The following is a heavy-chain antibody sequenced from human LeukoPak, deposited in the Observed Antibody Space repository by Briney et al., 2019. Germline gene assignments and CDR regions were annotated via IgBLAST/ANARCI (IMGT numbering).Heavy chain of an antibody. CDR3: ARDASDATGFDAFDI. J-gene: IGHJ3*02. CDR1: GGSISSSSYY. V-gene: IGHV4-39*07. Sequence: SETLSLTCTVSGGSISSSSYYWGWIRQPPGKGLEWIGSIYHSGSTYYNPSLKSRVTISVDTSKNQFSLKLSSVTAADTAVYYCARDASDATGFDAFDIWGQGTMVTVSS. CDR2: IYHSGST. D-gene: IGHD1-26*01.